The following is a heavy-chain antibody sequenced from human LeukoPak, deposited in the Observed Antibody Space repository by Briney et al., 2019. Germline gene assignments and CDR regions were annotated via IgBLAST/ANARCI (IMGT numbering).Heavy chain of an antibody. CDR1: GYTLTNYA. D-gene: IGHD2-21*02. V-gene: IGHV1-69*13. Sequence: SVKVSCKASGYTLTNYALNWVRQAPGQGLEWMGGIIPIFGTANYAQKFQGRVTITADESTSTAYMELSSLRSEDTAVYYCARGSCARGGDCYYDYWGQGTLVTVSS. CDR3: ARGSCARGGDCYYDY. CDR2: IIPIFGTA. J-gene: IGHJ4*02.